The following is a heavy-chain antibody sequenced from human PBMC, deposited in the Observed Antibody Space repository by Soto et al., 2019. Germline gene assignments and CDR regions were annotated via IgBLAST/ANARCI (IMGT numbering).Heavy chain of an antibody. D-gene: IGHD5-18*01. V-gene: IGHV1-69*13. CDR3: ARDLGLYVHTGMVIDHYGMDV. Sequence: SVKVSCKASGGAFSMFAISGVLQSPVQWLEWMGAVIPNSETISYAQKFQGRVTIIADASTATAYMELSSLRSEDTAVYFCARDLGLYVHTGMVIDHYGMDVWGQGTTVTVSS. CDR1: GGAFSMFA. CDR2: VIPNSETI. J-gene: IGHJ6*02.